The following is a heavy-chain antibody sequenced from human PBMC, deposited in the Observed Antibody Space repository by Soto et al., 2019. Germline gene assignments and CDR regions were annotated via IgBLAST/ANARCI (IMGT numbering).Heavy chain of an antibody. CDR3: AIRVVVAASFDY. Sequence: QLQLQESGPGLVKPSETLSLTCTVSGGSISSSSYYWGWIRQPPGKGLEWIGSIYYSGSTYYNPSLTSRVTISVDTSENRFSLKLSSVTAADTAVYYCAIRVVVAASFDYWGQGTLVTVSS. CDR1: GGSISSSSYY. D-gene: IGHD2-15*01. J-gene: IGHJ4*02. V-gene: IGHV4-39*01. CDR2: IYYSGST.